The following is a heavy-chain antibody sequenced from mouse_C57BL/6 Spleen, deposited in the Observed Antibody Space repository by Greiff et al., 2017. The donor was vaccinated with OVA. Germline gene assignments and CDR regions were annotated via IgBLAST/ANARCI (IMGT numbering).Heavy chain of an antibody. CDR3: ARRGLGLYYFDY. D-gene: IGHD4-1*01. CDR1: GYAFSSSW. Sequence: QVQLQQSGPELVKPGASVKISCKASGYAFSSSWMNWVKQRPGKGLEWIGRIYPGDGATNYNGTFKGRATLTGDKSSSTAYLQLSSLTSEDSAVYFCARRGLGLYYFDYWGQGTTLTVSS. J-gene: IGHJ2*01. V-gene: IGHV1-82*01. CDR2: IYPGDGAT.